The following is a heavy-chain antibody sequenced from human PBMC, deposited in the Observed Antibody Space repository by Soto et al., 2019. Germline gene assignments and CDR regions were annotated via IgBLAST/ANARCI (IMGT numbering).Heavy chain of an antibody. CDR2: INPNTGDT. CDR1: GYTFTGHF. CDR3: AREKGSGPYFDY. V-gene: IGHV1-2*02. D-gene: IGHD1-26*01. J-gene: IGHJ4*02. Sequence: QVQLLQSGAEVKRPGASVKVSCRASGYTFTGHFIYWVRLTPGQGPEWMGWINPNTGDTHYARTFQGRVTMTRDTAINTVYMELRRLKSDDTAIYYCAREKGSGPYFDYWGPGSLVTVSS.